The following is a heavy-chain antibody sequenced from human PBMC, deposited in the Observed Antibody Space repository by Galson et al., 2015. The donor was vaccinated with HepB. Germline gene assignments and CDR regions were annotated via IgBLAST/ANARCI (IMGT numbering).Heavy chain of an antibody. J-gene: IGHJ4*02. CDR1: GFTFSSYS. D-gene: IGHD3-22*01. CDR3: ARESVSGYYDSSGYRYFDY. Sequence: SLRLSCAASGFTFSSYSVNWVRQAPGKGLEWVSYISSSSSTIYYADSVKGRFTISRDNAKNSLYLQMNSLRDEDTAVYYCARESVSGYYDSSGYRYFDYWGQGTLVTVSS. V-gene: IGHV3-48*02. CDR2: ISSSSSTI.